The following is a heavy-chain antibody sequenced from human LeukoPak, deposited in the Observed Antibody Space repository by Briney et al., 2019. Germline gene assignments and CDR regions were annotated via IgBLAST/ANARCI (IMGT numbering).Heavy chain of an antibody. D-gene: IGHD1-26*01. CDR1: GGSISSGGYY. Sequence: SQTLSLTCTVSGGSISSGGYYWSWTRQHPGKGVEWIGFIYDSGSTYYNPSLKSRVTISIDTSKNQFSLKLSSVTAADTAVYDCASSSLDSGGYYFDYWDQGTLVTVSS. J-gene: IGHJ4*02. CDR2: IYDSGST. CDR3: ASSSLDSGGYYFDY. V-gene: IGHV4-31*03.